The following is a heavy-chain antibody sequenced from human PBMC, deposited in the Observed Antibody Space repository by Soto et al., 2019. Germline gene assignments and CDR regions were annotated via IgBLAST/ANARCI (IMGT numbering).Heavy chain of an antibody. V-gene: IGHV1-46*01. D-gene: IGHD1-1*01. CDR3: AGDPVHADGGY. J-gene: IGHJ4*02. CDR1: GYTLTRYY. CDR2: INPSGGST. Sequence: ASVKVSCKASGYTLTRYYMHWVRQAPGQGLEWMGIINPSGGSTSYSQKFQGRVTMTSDTSTSTVYMELSSLRSEDTAVYYCAGDPVHADGGYWGQGTLVTVSS.